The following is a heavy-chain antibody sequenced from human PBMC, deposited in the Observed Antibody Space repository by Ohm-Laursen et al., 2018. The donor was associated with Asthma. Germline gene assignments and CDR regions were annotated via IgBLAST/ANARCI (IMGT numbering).Heavy chain of an antibody. J-gene: IGHJ6*02. Sequence: TLSLTCAVYGGSFSGYYWSWIRQPPGKGLEWIGEINHSGSTNYNPSLKSRVTISVDTSKNQFSLKLSSVTAADTAVYYCARARITIFGVVRWRNGMDVWGQGTTVTVSS. D-gene: IGHD3-3*01. CDR3: ARARITIFGVVRWRNGMDV. V-gene: IGHV4-34*01. CDR2: INHSGST. CDR1: GGSFSGYY.